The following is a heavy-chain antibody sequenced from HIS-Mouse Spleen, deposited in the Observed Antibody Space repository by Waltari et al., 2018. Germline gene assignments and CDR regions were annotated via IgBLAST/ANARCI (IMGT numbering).Heavy chain of an antibody. V-gene: IGHV3-66*01. Sequence: EVQLVESGGGWVQPGGSLRLSGAASGFTVRSNYMSWVRQAPGKGLEWVSVIYSGGSTYYADSVKGRFTISRDNSKNTLYLQMNSLRAEDTAVYYCARELNYWGQGTLVTVSS. CDR1: GFTVRSNY. J-gene: IGHJ4*02. CDR3: ARELNY. CDR2: IYSGGST.